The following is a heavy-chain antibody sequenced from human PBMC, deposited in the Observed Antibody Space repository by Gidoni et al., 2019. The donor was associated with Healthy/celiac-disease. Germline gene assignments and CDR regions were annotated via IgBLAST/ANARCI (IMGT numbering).Heavy chain of an antibody. J-gene: IGHJ4*02. CDR3: ARDLFGAPDY. V-gene: IGHV4-31*02. CDR2: IYYSGST. D-gene: IGHD3-10*01. CDR1: GGYY. Sequence: GGYYWSWIRQHPGKGLEWIGYIYYSGSTYYNPSLKSRVTISVDTSKNQFSLKLSSVTAADTAVYYCARDLFGAPDYWGQGTLVTVSS.